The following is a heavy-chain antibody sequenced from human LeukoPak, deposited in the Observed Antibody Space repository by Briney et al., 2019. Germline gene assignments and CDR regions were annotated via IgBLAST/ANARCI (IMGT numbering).Heavy chain of an antibody. J-gene: IGHJ4*02. CDR1: GFTFSSYS. CDR3: AGDKRFGDYGDYGGNYFDY. Sequence: GGSLRLSCAASGFTFSSYSMNWVRQAPGKGLEWVSSISSISSYIYYADSVKGRFTISRDNAKNSLYLQMNSLRAEDTAVYYCAGDKRFGDYGDYGGNYFDYWGQGTLVTVSS. CDR2: ISSISSYI. V-gene: IGHV3-21*01. D-gene: IGHD4-17*01.